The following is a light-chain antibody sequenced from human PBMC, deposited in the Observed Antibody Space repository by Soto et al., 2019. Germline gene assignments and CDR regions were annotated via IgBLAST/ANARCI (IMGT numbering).Light chain of an antibody. Sequence: SPSSLSASVGDRVAITCRASQSISSYLNWYQQKPGRAPKLLIYAASSLQSGVPSRFSGSGSGTEFTLTISSLQPEDFATYYCLQHNSYPRTFGQGTKVDIK. J-gene: IGKJ1*01. CDR3: LQHNSYPRT. V-gene: IGKV1-17*01. CDR2: AAS. CDR1: QSISSY.